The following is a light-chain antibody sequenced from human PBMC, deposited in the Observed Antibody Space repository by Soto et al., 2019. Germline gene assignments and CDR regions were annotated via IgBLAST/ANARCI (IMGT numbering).Light chain of an antibody. CDR3: QQYGSSPWT. V-gene: IGKV3-20*01. Sequence: EIVLTQSPGPLSLSPGERATLSCRSSQSVSSSYLAWYQQKPGQAPRLLIYGASSRATGIPDRFSGSGSGTDCTLTISRLEPEDFSVYYCQQYGSSPWTFGQGTKVDIK. J-gene: IGKJ1*01. CDR2: GAS. CDR1: QSVSSSY.